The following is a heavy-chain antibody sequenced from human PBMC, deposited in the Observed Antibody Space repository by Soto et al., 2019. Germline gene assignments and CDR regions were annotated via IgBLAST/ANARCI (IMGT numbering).Heavy chain of an antibody. J-gene: IGHJ1*01. CDR1: GFTFSSYS. Sequence: PGGSLRLSCAASGFTFSSYSMNWVRQAPVNGLEFVSSISSIISYIYYADSVKGRFTISRYNAKNSLYLQMNSLRAEDTAVYYCARAPTYYDSSGYYGYWGQGT. CDR3: ARAPTYYDSSGYYGY. D-gene: IGHD3-22*01. V-gene: IGHV3-21*01. CDR2: ISSIISYI.